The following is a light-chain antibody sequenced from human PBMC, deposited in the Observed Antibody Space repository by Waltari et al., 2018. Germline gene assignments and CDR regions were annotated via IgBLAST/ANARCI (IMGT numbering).Light chain of an antibody. J-gene: IGLJ3*02. CDR2: FNN. V-gene: IGLV1-44*01. Sequence: QSVVTQPPSASGTLGQRVTMSCSGSGFNIGANVVTWYQQFPGSAPKLLIYFNNQRPSGVPDRFSGSKFGTSASLAISGLQSEDEADYYCAAWDDSLGGWVFGGGTKLTVL. CDR3: AAWDDSLGGWV. CDR1: GFNIGANV.